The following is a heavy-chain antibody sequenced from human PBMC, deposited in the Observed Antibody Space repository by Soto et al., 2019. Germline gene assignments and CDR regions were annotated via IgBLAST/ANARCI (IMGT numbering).Heavy chain of an antibody. Sequence: PGGSLRLSCAASGFTFSSYAMHWVRQAPGKGLEWVAVISYDGSNKYYADSVKGRFTISRDISQNRVHLQMNSLRAEDTAVYYCARTRAPWIQFWFGWFDSWGQGTLVTVSS. D-gene: IGHD3-16*01. J-gene: IGHJ5*01. CDR2: ISYDGSNK. V-gene: IGHV3-30*14. CDR3: ARTRAPWIQFWFGWFDS. CDR1: GFTFSSYA.